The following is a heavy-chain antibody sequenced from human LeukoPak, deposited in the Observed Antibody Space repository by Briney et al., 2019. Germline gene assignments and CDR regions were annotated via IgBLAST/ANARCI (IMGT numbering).Heavy chain of an antibody. V-gene: IGHV4-34*01. Sequence: PSETLSLTCTVSGGSISSYYWSWIRQPPGKGLEWIGEINHSGSTNYNPSLKSRVTISVDTSKNQFSLKPSSVTAADTAVYYCVRDSYYDFWSGYYNTPNYYYYGMDVWGQGTTVTVSS. J-gene: IGHJ6*02. CDR1: GGSISSYY. D-gene: IGHD3-3*01. CDR3: VRDSYYDFWSGYYNTPNYYYYGMDV. CDR2: INHSGST.